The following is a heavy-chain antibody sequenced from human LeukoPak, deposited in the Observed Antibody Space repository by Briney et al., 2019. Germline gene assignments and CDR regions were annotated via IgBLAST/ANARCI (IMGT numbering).Heavy chain of an antibody. D-gene: IGHD2-21*02. CDR2: IWYDGSNK. CDR1: GFTFSSYG. Sequence: GSLRLSCAASGFTFSSYGMHWVRQAPGKGLEWVAVIWYDGSNKYYADSVKGRFTISRDNSKNTLYLQMNSLRAEDTAVYYCARDRRRGDDGGYFDYWGQGTLVTVSS. J-gene: IGHJ4*02. CDR3: ARDRRRGDDGGYFDY. V-gene: IGHV3-33*01.